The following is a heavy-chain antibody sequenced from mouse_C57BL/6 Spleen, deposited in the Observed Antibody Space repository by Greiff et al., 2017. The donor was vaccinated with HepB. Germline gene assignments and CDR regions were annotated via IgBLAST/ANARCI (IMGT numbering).Heavy chain of an antibody. V-gene: IGHV5-16*01. Sequence: DVMLVESEGGLVQPGSSMKLSCTASGFTFSDYYMAWVRQVPEKGLEWVANINYDGSSTYYLDSLKSRFIISRDNAKNILYLQMSSLKSEDTATYYCARGGDEGFDYWGQGTTLTVSS. J-gene: IGHJ2*01. CDR3: ARGGDEGFDY. CDR2: INYDGSST. D-gene: IGHD3-3*01. CDR1: GFTFSDYY.